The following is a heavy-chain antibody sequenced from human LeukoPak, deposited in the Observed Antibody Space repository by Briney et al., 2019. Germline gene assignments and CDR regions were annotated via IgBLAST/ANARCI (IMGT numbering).Heavy chain of an antibody. J-gene: IGHJ4*02. CDR3: ARGGYYYGSGSFPFDY. V-gene: IGHV1-2*06. Sequence: ASVKVSCKASGYTLTGYYMHWVRQAPGQGLEWMGRINPNSGGTNYAQKFQGRVTMTRDTSISTAYMELSRLRSDDTAVYYCARGGYYYGSGSFPFDYWGQGTLVTVSS. CDR1: GYTLTGYY. CDR2: INPNSGGT. D-gene: IGHD3-10*01.